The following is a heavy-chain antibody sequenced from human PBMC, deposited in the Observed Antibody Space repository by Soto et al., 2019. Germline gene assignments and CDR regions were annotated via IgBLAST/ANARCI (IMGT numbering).Heavy chain of an antibody. V-gene: IGHV4-31*03. Sequence: SETLSLTCTVSGGSISSGGYYWSWIRQHPGKGLEWIGYIYYSGSTYYNPSLKSRVTISVDTSKNQFSLKLSSVTAADTAVYYCASEYSSSWSNYYYCGMDVWGQGTTVTVSS. CDR3: ASEYSSSWSNYYYCGMDV. CDR1: GGSISSGGYY. J-gene: IGHJ6*02. CDR2: IYYSGST. D-gene: IGHD6-13*01.